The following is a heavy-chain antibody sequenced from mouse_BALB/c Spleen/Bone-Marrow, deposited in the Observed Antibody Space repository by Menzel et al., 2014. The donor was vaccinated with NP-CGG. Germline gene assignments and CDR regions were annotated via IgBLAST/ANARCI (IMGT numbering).Heavy chain of an antibody. Sequence: VKLVESGPQLVRPGASVKISCKASGYSFTSYWMHWVKQRPGQGLEWIGMIDPSDSETRLNRKFKVKATLTVDKSSSTAYMQLSSPTSEDSAVYYCAREAGYYYAMDYWGQGTSVTVSS. D-gene: IGHD2-2*01. CDR1: GYSFTSYW. V-gene: IGHV1S126*01. CDR3: AREAGYYYAMDY. J-gene: IGHJ4*01. CDR2: IDPSDSET.